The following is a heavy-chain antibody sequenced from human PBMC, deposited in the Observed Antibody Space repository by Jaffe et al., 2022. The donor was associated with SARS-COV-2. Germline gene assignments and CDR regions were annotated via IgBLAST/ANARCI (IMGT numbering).Heavy chain of an antibody. V-gene: IGHV4-39*01. Sequence: QLQLQESGPGLVKPSETLSLTCTVSGGSISSSYYYWGWIRQPPGKGLEWIGSIYYSGSTYYNPSLKSRVTISVDTSKNQFSLKLSSVTAADTALYYCAKWEGVVGALSYFDLWGRGTLVTVYS. J-gene: IGHJ2*01. CDR2: IYYSGST. D-gene: IGHD1-26*01. CDR3: AKWEGVVGALSYFDL. CDR1: GGSISSSYYY.